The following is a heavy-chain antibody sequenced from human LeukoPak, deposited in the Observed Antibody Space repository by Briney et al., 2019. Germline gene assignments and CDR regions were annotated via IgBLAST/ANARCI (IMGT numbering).Heavy chain of an antibody. V-gene: IGHV3-64*01. CDR3: ARGAAYYYYYMDV. J-gene: IGHJ6*03. Sequence: GGSLRLSCAASGFTFSSYAMHWVRQAPGKGLEYVSAISSNGGSTYYANSVKGRFTISRDNSKNTLYLQMGSLRAEDMAVYYCARGAAYYYYYMDVWGKGTTVTVSS. D-gene: IGHD6-13*01. CDR2: ISSNGGST. CDR1: GFTFSSYA.